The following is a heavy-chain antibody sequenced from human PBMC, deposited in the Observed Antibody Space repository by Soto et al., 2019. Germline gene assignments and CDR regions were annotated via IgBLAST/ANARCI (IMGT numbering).Heavy chain of an antibody. D-gene: IGHD2-15*01. J-gene: IGHJ4*02. Sequence: GGSLRLSCVASGFSLDHYAMHWVRQAPGKGREWVSGISWDSGVIDYAESVRGRFAISRDNAKNSLYLQMTSLRAEDTALYYCVKDNVGVYCSGGSCYFDYWGQGSLVTVSS. CDR3: VKDNVGVYCSGGSCYFDY. V-gene: IGHV3-9*01. CDR1: GFSLDHYA. CDR2: ISWDSGVI.